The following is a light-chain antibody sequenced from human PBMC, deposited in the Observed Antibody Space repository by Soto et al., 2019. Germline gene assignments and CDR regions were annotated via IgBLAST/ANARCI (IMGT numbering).Light chain of an antibody. CDR3: QQRSNWPLT. V-gene: IGKV3D-20*02. CDR1: QSVSSSY. J-gene: IGKJ4*01. CDR2: GAS. Sequence: EIVLTQSPGTLSLSPGERATLSCRASQSVSSSYLAWYQQKRGQAPRLLIYGASTRATSFPARFSGSGSGTDFTLTISSLQSEDFAVYYCQQRSNWPLTFGGGTKVDIK.